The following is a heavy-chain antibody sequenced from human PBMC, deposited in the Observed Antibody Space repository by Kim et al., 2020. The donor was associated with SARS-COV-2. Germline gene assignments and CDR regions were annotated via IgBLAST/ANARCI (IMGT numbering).Heavy chain of an antibody. Sequence: GGSLRLSCAASGFTFSSHAMQWLRQSLGKGLEWVAVISYDGSSKNYADSVKGRFTVSRDNSKNTLYLQMNSLRTQDTAVYHCARVSQSGWASGYFDYWGQGTPVTVSS. CDR2: ISYDGSSK. D-gene: IGHD6-19*01. V-gene: IGHV3-30*04. CDR3: ARVSQSGWASGYFDY. CDR1: GFTFSSHA. J-gene: IGHJ4*02.